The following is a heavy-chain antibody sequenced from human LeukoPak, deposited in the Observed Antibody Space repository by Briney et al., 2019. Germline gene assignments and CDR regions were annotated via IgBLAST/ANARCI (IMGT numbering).Heavy chain of an antibody. J-gene: IGHJ5*02. CDR1: GGTFSSYA. Sequence: ASVKVSCKASGGTFSSYAISWVRQAPGQGLEWMGGIIPIFGTANYAQKFQGRVTITADKSTSTAYMELSSLRSEDTAVYYCARDRGSGSYDNWFDPWGQGTLSPSPQ. CDR2: IIPIFGTA. CDR3: ARDRGSGSYDNWFDP. V-gene: IGHV1-69*06. D-gene: IGHD3-10*01.